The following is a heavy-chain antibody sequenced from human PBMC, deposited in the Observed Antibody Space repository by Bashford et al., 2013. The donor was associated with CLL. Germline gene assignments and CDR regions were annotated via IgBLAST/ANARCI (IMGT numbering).Heavy chain of an antibody. Sequence: ASVKVSCKASGYTFTGYYMHWVRQAPGQGLEWLGWINPNNGGTGYAQNFQGRVTMTRDTSISTAYMELSRLKSDDTADTAMYYCARLTGDRYFDYWGQGTLVTVSS. D-gene: IGHD7-27*01. J-gene: IGHJ4*02. CDR3: ARLTGDRYFDY. V-gene: IGHV1-2*02. CDR1: GYTFTGYY. CDR2: INPNNGGT.